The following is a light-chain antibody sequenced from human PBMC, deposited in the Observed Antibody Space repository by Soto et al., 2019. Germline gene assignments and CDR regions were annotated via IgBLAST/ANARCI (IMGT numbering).Light chain of an antibody. CDR1: SSDVGGYNY. V-gene: IGLV2-11*01. J-gene: IGLJ3*02. Sequence: QSALTQPRSVSGSPGQSVTISCTGTSSDVGGYNYVSWYQQHPGKAPKLMIYDVSKRPSGVPDRFSGSKSGNTASLTISGLQAEDDGDYYCWSYAGSYWVFGGGTKLTVL. CDR2: DVS. CDR3: WSYAGSYWV.